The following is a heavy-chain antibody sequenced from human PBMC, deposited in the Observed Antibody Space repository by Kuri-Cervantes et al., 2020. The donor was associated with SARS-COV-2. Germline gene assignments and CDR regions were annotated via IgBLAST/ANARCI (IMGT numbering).Heavy chain of an antibody. V-gene: IGHV3-30*04. CDR3: ARETPEHTSSWFDF. D-gene: IGHD6-13*01. Sequence: GESLKISCFASGFTFSDFALHWVRQAPGKGLEWVAIISYAGSDLYADSVRGRFTISRDNSKNTLYLQMNSLRPEDTAFYYCARETPEHTSSWFDFWGQGSLVTVPS. J-gene: IGHJ4*02. CDR1: GFTFSDFA. CDR2: ISYAGSDL.